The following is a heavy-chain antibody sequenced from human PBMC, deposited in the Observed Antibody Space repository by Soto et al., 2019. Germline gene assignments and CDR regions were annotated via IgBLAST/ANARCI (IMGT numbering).Heavy chain of an antibody. J-gene: IGHJ6*02. CDR3: ARDSIVVVPAAKVGVYYYGMDV. CDR1: GGTFSSYA. V-gene: IGHV1-69*01. D-gene: IGHD2-2*01. CDR2: IIPIFGTA. Sequence: QVQLVQSGAEVKKPGSSVKVSCKASGGTFSSYAISWVRQAPGQGLEWMGGIIPIFGTANYAQKFKGRVTITADESTSTAYMELSSLRSEDTAVYYCARDSIVVVPAAKVGVYYYGMDVWGQGTTVTVSS.